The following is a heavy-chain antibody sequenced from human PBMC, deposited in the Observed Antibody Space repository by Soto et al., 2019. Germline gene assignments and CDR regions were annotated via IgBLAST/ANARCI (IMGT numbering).Heavy chain of an antibody. D-gene: IGHD6-19*01. J-gene: IGHJ4*02. CDR2: ISYDGSNK. CDR1: GSTFSSYA. CDR3: ARDGSDSSGWYTPFFN. Sequence: GGSLRLSCAASGSTFSSYAMHWVRQAPGKGLEWVAVISYDGSNKYYADSVKGRFTISRDNSKNTLYLQMNSLRAEDTAVYYCARDGSDSSGWYTPFFNWSQGTLVTVSS. V-gene: IGHV3-30-3*01.